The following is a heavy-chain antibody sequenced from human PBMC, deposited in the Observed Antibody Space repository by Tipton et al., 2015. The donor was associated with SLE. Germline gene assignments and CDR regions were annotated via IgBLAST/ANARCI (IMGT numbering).Heavy chain of an antibody. CDR3: ARINYGSGSLSFDH. V-gene: IGHV3-11*06. D-gene: IGHD3-10*01. CDR1: GFTLSDYY. J-gene: IGHJ4*02. CDR2: IASTSGYT. Sequence: QVQLVQSGGGLVKPGGSLRLSCAASGFTLSDYYMSWMRQAPGKGLEWVSYIASTSGYTNYADSLKGRFTISRDNAKSSLYLQMTSLRAEDTAVYYCARINYGSGSLSFDHWGQGTLVTVSS.